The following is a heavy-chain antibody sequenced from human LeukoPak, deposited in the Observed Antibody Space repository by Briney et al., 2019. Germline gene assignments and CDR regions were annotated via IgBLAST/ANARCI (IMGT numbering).Heavy chain of an antibody. CDR3: ARGILLWFGDPNWFDP. CDR1: GGSISSRDW. J-gene: IGHJ5*02. D-gene: IGHD3-10*01. CDR2: IYTSGST. V-gene: IGHV4-61*02. Sequence: SETLSLTCAVSGGSISSRDWWSWIRQPAGKGLEWIGRIYTSGSTNYNPSLKSRVTISVDTSKNQFSLKLSSVTAADTAVYYCARGILLWFGDPNWFDPWGQGTLVTVSS.